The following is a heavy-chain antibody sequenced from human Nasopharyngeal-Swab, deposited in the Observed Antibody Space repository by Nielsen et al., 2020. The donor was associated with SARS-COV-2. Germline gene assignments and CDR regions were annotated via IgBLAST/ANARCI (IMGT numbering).Heavy chain of an antibody. CDR3: ASPVFGVVSDAFDL. D-gene: IGHD3-3*01. CDR2: VHAGGST. Sequence: GGSLRLSCAASGIFVSGNYMNWVRQAPGRGLERVSVVHAGGSTFYADSVKGRFTISRDNSKNKLYLQMNNLRPEDTAMYYCASPVFGVVSDAFDLWGQGTMVTVSS. V-gene: IGHV3-53*01. CDR1: GIFVSGNY. J-gene: IGHJ3*01.